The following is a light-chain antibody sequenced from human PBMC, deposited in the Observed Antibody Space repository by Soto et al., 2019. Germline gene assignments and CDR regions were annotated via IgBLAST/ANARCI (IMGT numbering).Light chain of an antibody. CDR1: SSDVGGYNY. V-gene: IGLV2-8*01. CDR3: SSYAGRNIVL. Sequence: QSALTQPPSASGSPGQSVTISCTGTSSDVGGYNYVSWYQQHPGEAPKLMIYEVNKRPPGVPDRFSGSKSGNTASLTVSGLQAEDEADYYCSSYAGRNIVLFGGGTKLTVL. J-gene: IGLJ2*01. CDR2: EVN.